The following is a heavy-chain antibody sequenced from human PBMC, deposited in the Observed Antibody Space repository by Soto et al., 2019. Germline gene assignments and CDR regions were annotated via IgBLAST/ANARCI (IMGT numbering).Heavy chain of an antibody. V-gene: IGHV4-59*12. CDR1: HGSLSSYY. Sequence: PSGTLSLTGTVSHGSLSSYYLSWIRHSPRKGLEWIGYTYYCGSTNYNPSLKRRVTISVDTSKNQFSRKLSSVTAADTAVYYCASGGDGTFAGVITMLGDYYAMDVWGQGTMVTVSS. CDR3: ASGGDGTFAGVITMLGDYYAMDV. J-gene: IGHJ6*02. D-gene: IGHD3-16*02. CDR2: TYYCGST.